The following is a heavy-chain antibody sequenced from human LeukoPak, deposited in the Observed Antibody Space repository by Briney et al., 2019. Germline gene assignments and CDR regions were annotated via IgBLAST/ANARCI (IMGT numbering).Heavy chain of an antibody. CDR3: AKGMVRGVILKGFDY. CDR1: GYTFTSYD. D-gene: IGHD3-10*01. J-gene: IGHJ4*02. V-gene: IGHV1-8*01. CDR2: MNPNSGDT. Sequence: GASVKVSCKASGYTFTSYDINWVRQAPGQGLEWMGWMNPNSGDTGYAQKFQGRVTMTRNTSISTAYMELSSLRAEDTAVYYCAKGMVRGVILKGFDYWGQGTLVTVSS.